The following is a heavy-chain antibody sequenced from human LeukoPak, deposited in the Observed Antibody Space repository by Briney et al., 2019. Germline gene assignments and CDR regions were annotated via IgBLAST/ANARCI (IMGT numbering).Heavy chain of an antibody. D-gene: IGHD3-10*01. V-gene: IGHV1-2*02. Sequence: GASVKVSCKASGYTFTGYYMHWVRQAPGQGLEWMGWINPNSGGTNYAQKFQGRVTITADKSTSTAYMELSSLRSEDTAVYYCARALSGSGSYFMAPSDYWGQGTLVTVSS. CDR2: INPNSGGT. CDR3: ARALSGSGSYFMAPSDY. J-gene: IGHJ4*02. CDR1: GYTFTGYY.